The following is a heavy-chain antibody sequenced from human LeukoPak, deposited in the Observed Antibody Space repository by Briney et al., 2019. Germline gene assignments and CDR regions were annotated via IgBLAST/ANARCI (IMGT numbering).Heavy chain of an antibody. CDR3: ARDVRGSGSYPTYYYTGMDV. CDR1: GFTFSSYE. Sequence: RGSLRLSCAASGFTFSSYEMNWVRQAPGKGLEWVSYISSSGSTIYYADSVKGRFTISRDNAKNSLYLQMNSLRAEDTAVYYCARDVRGSGSYPTYYYTGMDVWGQGTTVTVSS. J-gene: IGHJ6*02. V-gene: IGHV3-48*03. D-gene: IGHD3-10*01. CDR2: ISSSGSTI.